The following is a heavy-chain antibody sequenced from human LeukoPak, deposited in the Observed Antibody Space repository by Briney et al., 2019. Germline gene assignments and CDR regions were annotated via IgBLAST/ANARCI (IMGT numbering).Heavy chain of an antibody. V-gene: IGHV1-2*02. CDR3: ATDRLSRVDYMDA. Sequence: GASVKVSCKGSGYTFTGYYIHWVRQAPGQGLEWMGWINPKNGGTNYPQKFQGRVTMTRDTSINTAYLELNWLTSDGTAVYYCATDRLSRVDYMDAWGKGTTVTVSS. CDR2: INPKNGGT. J-gene: IGHJ6*03. D-gene: IGHD6-6*01. CDR1: GYTFTGYY.